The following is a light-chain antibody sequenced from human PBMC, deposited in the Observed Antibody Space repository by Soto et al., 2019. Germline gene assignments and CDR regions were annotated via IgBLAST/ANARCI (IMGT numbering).Light chain of an antibody. J-gene: IGLJ3*02. CDR1: TSDVGGYNY. Sequence: QSALTQPRSVSGSPGQSVTISCTGTTSDVGGYNYVSWYQQHPGKAPKLMIYDVTKRPSGVPDRFSGSKSGNTASLTISGXXXXXEADYYCCSYAGSYFWVFGGGTKVTVL. CDR2: DVT. V-gene: IGLV2-11*01. CDR3: CSYAGSYFWV.